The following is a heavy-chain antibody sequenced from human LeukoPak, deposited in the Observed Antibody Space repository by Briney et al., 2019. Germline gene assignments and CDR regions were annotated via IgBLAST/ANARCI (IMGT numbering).Heavy chain of an antibody. CDR3: ARVSAAGISYYYYYGMDV. D-gene: IGHD6-13*01. J-gene: IGHJ6*02. CDR2: INHSGST. CDR1: GGSFSGYY. V-gene: IGHV4-34*01. Sequence: SETLSLTCAVYGGSFSGYYWSWIRQPPGKGLEWIGEINHSGSTNYNPSLKSRVTISVDTSKNQFSLKLSSATAADTAVYYCARVSAAGISYYYYYGMDVWGQGTTVTVSS.